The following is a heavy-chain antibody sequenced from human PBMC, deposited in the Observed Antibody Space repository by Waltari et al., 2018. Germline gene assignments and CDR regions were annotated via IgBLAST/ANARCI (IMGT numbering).Heavy chain of an antibody. Sequence: EVQLVESGGGSVPPGGSLRLSCAASGFTFSPYEMNWVRQAPGKGLEWISYISSSGMTTYYADSVKGRFTISRDNAKNSLYLQMDSLTAEDTAVYYCARVFKQKLYFDYWGQGTLVTVSS. CDR1: GFTFSPYE. CDR2: ISSSGMTT. V-gene: IGHV3-48*03. CDR3: ARVFKQKLYFDY. J-gene: IGHJ4*02.